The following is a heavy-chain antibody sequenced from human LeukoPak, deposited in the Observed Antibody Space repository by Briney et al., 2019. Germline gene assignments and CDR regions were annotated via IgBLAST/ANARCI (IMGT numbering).Heavy chain of an antibody. CDR3: ARDGEYSSYYYMDV. CDR1: GGSISSYY. CDR2: IYYSGNT. V-gene: IGHV4-59*01. D-gene: IGHD6-6*01. J-gene: IGHJ6*03. Sequence: SETLSLTCTVSGGSISSYYWSWIRQPPGKGLEWIAYIYYSGNTNYNPSLKSRVTISLDTSKNQFSLKLRSVTAADTAVYYCARDGEYSSYYYMDVWGKGTTVTVSS.